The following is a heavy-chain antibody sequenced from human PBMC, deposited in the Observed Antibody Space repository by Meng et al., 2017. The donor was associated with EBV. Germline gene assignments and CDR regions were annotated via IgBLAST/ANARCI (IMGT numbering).Heavy chain of an antibody. CDR1: GGTFRSDA. J-gene: IGHJ4*02. D-gene: IGHD3-10*01. V-gene: IGHV1-69*01. CDR3: ASESGRGFTPDY. CDR2: LIPMSDAP. Sequence: QGHWGECGAGVKKPWSMVKVSCKTPGGTFRSDAVSWVRQAPGQGLEWMGGLIPMSDAPYYAQKFQDRVTITADESTSTHYMDLSGLRSEDTAVYYCASESGRGFTPDYWGQGTLVTVSS.